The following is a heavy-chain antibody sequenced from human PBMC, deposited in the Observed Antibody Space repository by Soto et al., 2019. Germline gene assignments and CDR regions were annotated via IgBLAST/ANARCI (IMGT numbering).Heavy chain of an antibody. Sequence: PSETLSLTCAVSGSSVSSAYYWGWIRQPPGKGLEWIATIYHDGSTYYNPSLKSRVTISLDMSKNQFSLQVRSVTAADTAVYFCARAAFGKSGTHYGSPHDNWGQGTLVTVSS. D-gene: IGHD1-26*01. V-gene: IGHV4-38-2*01. CDR2: IYHDGST. J-gene: IGHJ4*02. CDR1: GSSVSSAYY. CDR3: ARAAFGKSGTHYGSPHDN.